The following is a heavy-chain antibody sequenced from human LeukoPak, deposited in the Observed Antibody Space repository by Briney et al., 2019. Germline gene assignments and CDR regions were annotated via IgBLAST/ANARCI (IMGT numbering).Heavy chain of an antibody. V-gene: IGHV3-23*01. D-gene: IGHD2-2*01. CDR3: AKDLAPQSVVVPAATPLDY. J-gene: IGHJ4*02. CDR2: ISGSGGST. CDR1: GFTFSSYA. Sequence: PGGSLRLSCAASGFTFSSYAMSWVRQAPGKGLEWVSAISGSGGSTYYADSVKGRFTISRDNSKNTLYLQMNSLRAEDTAVYYCAKDLAPQSVVVPAATPLDYWGQGTLVTVSS.